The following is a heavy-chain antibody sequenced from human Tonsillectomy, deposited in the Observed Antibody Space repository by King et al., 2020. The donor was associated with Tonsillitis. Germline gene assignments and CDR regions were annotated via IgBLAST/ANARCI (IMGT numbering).Heavy chain of an antibody. J-gene: IGHJ4*02. V-gene: IGHV4-61*02. Sequence: VQLQESGPGLVKPSQTLSLTCTVSGGSISSGSYFWSWIRQSAGKGLEWIGRIYTSGSTNCNPSLKSRVTISVDTSKNQFSLKLTSVTAADTAVYYCARGYYDILTGYLFDYWGQGTQVTVSS. CDR2: IYTSGST. D-gene: IGHD3-9*01. CDR3: ARGYYDILTGYLFDY. CDR1: GGSISSGSYF.